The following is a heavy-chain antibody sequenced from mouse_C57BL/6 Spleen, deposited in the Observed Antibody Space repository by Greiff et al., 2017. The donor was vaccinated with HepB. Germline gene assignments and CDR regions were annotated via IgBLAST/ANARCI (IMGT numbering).Heavy chain of an antibody. Sequence: EVQGVESGGGLVQPGESLKLSCESNEYEFPSHDMSWVRKTPEKRLELVAAINSDGGSTYYPDTMERRFILSRDNTKKTLYLQMSSLRAEDTALYYCARHEGYYGSSPFAYWGQGTLVTVSA. CDR1: EYEFPSHD. CDR2: INSDGGST. CDR3: ARHEGYYGSSPFAY. J-gene: IGHJ3*01. D-gene: IGHD1-1*01. V-gene: IGHV5-2*01.